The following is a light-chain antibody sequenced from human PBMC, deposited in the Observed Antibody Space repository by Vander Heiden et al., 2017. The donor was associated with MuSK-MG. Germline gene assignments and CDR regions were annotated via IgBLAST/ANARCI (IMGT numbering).Light chain of an antibody. CDR3: QQYNNWPPLLT. J-gene: IGKJ4*01. V-gene: IGKV3-15*01. CDR2: SAC. CDR1: PSISND. Sequence: ELVMTQSPGPLSVAPGDRGTLSRTASPSISNDVALYQLKPGQVPRLLISSACTRAPGIPARFSGSGSGTEFTLTITSLQSEDFAVYYCQQYNNWPPLLTFGGGTKVDIK.